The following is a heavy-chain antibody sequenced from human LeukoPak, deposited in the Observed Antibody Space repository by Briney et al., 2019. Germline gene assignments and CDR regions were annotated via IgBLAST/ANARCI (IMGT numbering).Heavy chain of an antibody. V-gene: IGHV3-30-3*01. D-gene: IGHD3-3*01. CDR3: ARDKYPVGVRFLEWLLAWFDP. J-gene: IGHJ5*02. CDR1: GFTFSSYA. CDR2: ISYDGSNK. Sequence: GRSLRLSCAASGFTFSSYAMHWVRQAPGKGLEWVAVISYDGSNKYYADSVKGRFTISRDNSKNTLYLQMNSLRAEDTAVYYCARDKYPVGVRFLEWLLAWFDPWGQGTLVTVSS.